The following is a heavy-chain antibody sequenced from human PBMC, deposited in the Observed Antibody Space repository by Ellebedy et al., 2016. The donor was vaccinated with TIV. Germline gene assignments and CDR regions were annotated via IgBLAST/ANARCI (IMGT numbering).Heavy chain of an antibody. Sequence: PRGSLRLSCAASGFTFDDYAMHWVRQAPGKGLEWVSLISGDGGRTYYADSVKGRFTISRDNSKNTLYLQMNSLRAEDTAVYYCARDLMGIAAAGGYWGQGTLVTVSS. CDR1: GFTFDDYA. V-gene: IGHV3-43*02. D-gene: IGHD6-13*01. J-gene: IGHJ4*02. CDR2: ISGDGGRT. CDR3: ARDLMGIAAAGGY.